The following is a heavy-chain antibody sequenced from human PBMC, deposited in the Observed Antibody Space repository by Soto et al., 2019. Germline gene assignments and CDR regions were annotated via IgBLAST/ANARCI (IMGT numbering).Heavy chain of an antibody. V-gene: IGHV1-18*01. Sequence: GASVKVSCKASGYTFTSYGISWVRQAPGQGLEWMGWISAYNGNTKYAQKFQGRVTITRDTSASTAYMELSSLRSEDTAVYYCARAFYYGSGTTFDYWGQGTLVTVSS. CDR1: GYTFTSYG. J-gene: IGHJ4*02. CDR2: ISAYNGNT. D-gene: IGHD3-10*01. CDR3: ARAFYYGSGTTFDY.